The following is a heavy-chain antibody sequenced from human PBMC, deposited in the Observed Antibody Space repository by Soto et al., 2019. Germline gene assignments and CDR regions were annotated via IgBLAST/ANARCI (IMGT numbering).Heavy chain of an antibody. CDR3: AKGYYGSGSHDY. CDR1: GFTFSNYA. J-gene: IGHJ4*02. CDR2: ISGDGDNT. V-gene: IGHV3-23*01. D-gene: IGHD3-10*01. Sequence: EVQLLESGGGLVQPGGSLRLSCAASGFTFSNYAMTWVRQAPGKGLEWVSGISGDGDNTYYTDSVKDRFTISRDNSKNTLYLQMNSLRVGDTAVYHCAKGYYGSGSHDYWGQGTLVTVSS.